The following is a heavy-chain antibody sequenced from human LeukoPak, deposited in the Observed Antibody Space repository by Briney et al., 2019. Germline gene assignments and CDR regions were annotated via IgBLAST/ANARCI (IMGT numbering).Heavy chain of an antibody. Sequence: GGSLRLSCAASGFTFSSYEMNWVRQAPGKGLEWVSYISSSGSTIYYADSVKGRFTISRDNAKNSLYLQMNSLRAEDTAVYYCARGYCSGGSCYSAFDIWGQGTMVTVSS. CDR1: GFTFSSYE. D-gene: IGHD2-15*01. V-gene: IGHV3-48*03. CDR2: ISSSGSTI. CDR3: ARGYCSGGSCYSAFDI. J-gene: IGHJ3*02.